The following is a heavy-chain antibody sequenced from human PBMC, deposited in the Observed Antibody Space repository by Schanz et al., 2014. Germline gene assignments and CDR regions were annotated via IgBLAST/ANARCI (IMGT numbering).Heavy chain of an antibody. J-gene: IGHJ4*02. Sequence: QVQLVESGGGLVKPGGSLRLSCAASGFTFSDYYMSWIRQAPGKGLEWVSYISGSSRTIYYADSMKGRFTVSRDNAENALYLQMNSLRAEDTAVYYCAKYRGYYRVSGSYRELEYWGQGTLVTVSS. D-gene: IGHD3-10*01. V-gene: IGHV3-11*01. CDR1: GFTFSDYY. CDR3: AKYRGYYRVSGSYRELEY. CDR2: ISGSSRTI.